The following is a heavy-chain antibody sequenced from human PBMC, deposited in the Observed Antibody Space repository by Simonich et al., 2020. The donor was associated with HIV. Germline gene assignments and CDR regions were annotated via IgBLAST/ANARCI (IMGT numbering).Heavy chain of an antibody. J-gene: IGHJ4*02. CDR1: GGSFSGYY. V-gene: IGHV4-34*01. D-gene: IGHD2-2*01. CDR3: ARGFYQRLYYFDY. Sequence: QVQLQQWGAGLLKPSETLSLTCAVYGGSFSGYYWSWIRQPPGKVLEWIGEINHSGSTNSNPSLKSRVTISVDTSKTQFSLKLSSVTAADTAVYYCARGFYQRLYYFDYWGQGTLVTVSS. CDR2: INHSGST.